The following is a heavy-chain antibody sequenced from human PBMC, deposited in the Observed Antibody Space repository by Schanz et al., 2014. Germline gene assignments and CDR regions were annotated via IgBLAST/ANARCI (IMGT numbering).Heavy chain of an antibody. CDR1: GFGFSSYS. CDR2: ISGSGGST. V-gene: IGHV3-23*01. D-gene: IGHD3-22*01. CDR3: ARVDSSGYFFDN. J-gene: IGHJ4*02. Sequence: DVQLLESGGGLVQPGGSLRLSCAASGFGFSSYSMNWVRQAPGKGLEWVIVISGSGGSTYYADSVRGRFTMSRDNSKNTVHLQMSSLRVEDTAVYYCARVDSSGYFFDNWGQGTRVTVSS.